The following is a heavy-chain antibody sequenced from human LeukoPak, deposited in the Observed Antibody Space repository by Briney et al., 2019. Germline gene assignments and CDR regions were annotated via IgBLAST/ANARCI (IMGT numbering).Heavy chain of an antibody. J-gene: IGHJ4*02. CDR2: INPNSGGT. Sequence: ASVKVSCKASGYTFTGYYMHWVRQAPGQGLEWMGWINPNSGGTNYAQKFQGRVTMTRDTSISTAYMELSRLRSDDTAVYYCARDSYNGYEGFDYWGQGTLVTVSS. CDR1: GYTFTGYY. V-gene: IGHV1-2*02. D-gene: IGHD5-12*01. CDR3: ARDSYNGYEGFDY.